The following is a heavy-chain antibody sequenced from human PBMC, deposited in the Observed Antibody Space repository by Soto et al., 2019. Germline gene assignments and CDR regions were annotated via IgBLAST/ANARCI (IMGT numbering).Heavy chain of an antibody. V-gene: IGHV5-10-1*01. J-gene: IGHJ4*02. D-gene: IGHD2-15*01. CDR2: IDPSDSYT. Sequence: LGESLKISCKGSGYSFTSYWITWVRQMSGKGLEWMGRIDPSDSYTNYSPSFQGHVTISADKSISTAYLQWNSLKASDTAMYYCARHEKSKCSGGSCYSPFDYWGPGTLVIVYS. CDR3: ARHEKSKCSGGSCYSPFDY. CDR1: GYSFTSYW.